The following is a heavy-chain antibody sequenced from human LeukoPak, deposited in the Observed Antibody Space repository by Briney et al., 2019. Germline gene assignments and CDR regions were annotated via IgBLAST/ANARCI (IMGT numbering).Heavy chain of an antibody. D-gene: IGHD1-26*01. CDR3: AGVHAREAHNWFDP. J-gene: IGHJ5*02. CDR1: GGSFSGYY. Sequence: PSETLSLTCAVYGGSFSGYYWSWIRQPPGKGLEWIGEINHSGSTNYNPSLKSRVTISVDTSKNQFSLKLSSVTAVDTAVYYCAGVHAREAHNWFDPWGQGTLVTVSS. CDR2: INHSGST. V-gene: IGHV4-34*01.